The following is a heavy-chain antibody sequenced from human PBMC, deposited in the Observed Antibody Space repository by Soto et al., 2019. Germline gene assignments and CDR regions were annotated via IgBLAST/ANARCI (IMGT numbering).Heavy chain of an antibody. CDR2: IPQDGVDG. CDR1: GLTFSMYS. Sequence: DVKLVESGGGLVQPGDSLRLSCEVSGLTFSMYSMSWVRQSPGKGLEWVAKIPQDGVDGHYADSVKGRFIISRDNGKNSLHLQLNNLRAEDTAVYYCARDHLILPAHDFFYGSDVWGRGATVTVSS. D-gene: IGHD2-21*02. CDR3: ARDHLILPAHDFFYGSDV. V-gene: IGHV3-7*03. J-gene: IGHJ6*02.